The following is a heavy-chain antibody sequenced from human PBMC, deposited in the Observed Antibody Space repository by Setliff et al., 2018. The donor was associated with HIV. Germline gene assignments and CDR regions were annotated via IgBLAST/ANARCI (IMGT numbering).Heavy chain of an antibody. J-gene: IGHJ4*02. V-gene: IGHV3-7*03. D-gene: IGHD2-15*01. Sequence: GGSLRLSCAASGFTFTNYYMSWVRQAPGKGLEWVANIRRDGNEKYYVDSVKGRFTISRDNAKNSLYLQMNSLRAEDTAVFYCARDISLGILYTTPDYWGQGTLVTVSS. CDR1: GFTFTNYY. CDR2: IRRDGNEK. CDR3: ARDISLGILYTTPDY.